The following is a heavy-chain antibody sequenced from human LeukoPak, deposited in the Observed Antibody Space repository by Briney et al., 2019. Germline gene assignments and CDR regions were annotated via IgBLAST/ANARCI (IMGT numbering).Heavy chain of an antibody. V-gene: IGHV4-34*01. J-gene: IGHJ4*02. Sequence: SDTLSLTCAVYGGSFSGYYWSWIRQPPGKGLEWIGEINHSGSTNYNPSLKSRVTISVDTSKNQFSLKLSSVTAADTAVYYCATSGYSSGWYYFDYWGQGTLVTVSS. D-gene: IGHD6-19*01. CDR2: INHSGST. CDR1: GGSFSGYY. CDR3: ATSGYSSGWYYFDY.